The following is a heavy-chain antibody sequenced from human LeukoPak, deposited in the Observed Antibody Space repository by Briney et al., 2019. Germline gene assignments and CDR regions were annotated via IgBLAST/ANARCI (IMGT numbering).Heavy chain of an antibody. V-gene: IGHV1-2*02. CDR2: INPNSGGT. CDR3: ARKPLGMVRGVAIYYYYGMDV. Sequence: ASVKVSCKASGYTFTGHYMHWVRQAPGQGLEWMGWINPNSGGTNYAQKFQGRVTMTRDTSISTAYMELSRLRSDDTAVYYCARKPLGMVRGVAIYYYYGMDVWGQGTTVTVSS. J-gene: IGHJ6*02. CDR1: GYTFTGHY. D-gene: IGHD3-10*01.